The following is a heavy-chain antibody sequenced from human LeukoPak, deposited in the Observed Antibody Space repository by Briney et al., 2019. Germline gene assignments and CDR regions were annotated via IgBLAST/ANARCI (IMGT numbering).Heavy chain of an antibody. V-gene: IGHV4-59*08. D-gene: IGHD3-22*01. J-gene: IGHJ4*02. CDR3: ARGYYYDSSGYPLFDY. CDR1: GGSISNDY. Sequence: PSETLSLTCTVSGGSISNDYWSWIRQPPGKGLEWIGYIYYSGSTNYNPSLKSRVTISVDTSKNQFSLKLSSVTAADTAVYYCARGYYYDSSGYPLFDYWGQGTLVTVPS. CDR2: IYYSGST.